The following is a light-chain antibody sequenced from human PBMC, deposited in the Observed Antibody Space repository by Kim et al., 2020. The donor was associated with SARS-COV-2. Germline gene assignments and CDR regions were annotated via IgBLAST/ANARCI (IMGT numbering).Light chain of an antibody. CDR2: DAS. CDR1: QSISTS. J-gene: IGKJ5*01. CDR3: QQRFSWPPIT. V-gene: IGKV3-11*01. Sequence: PGERATLSCRASQSISTSLGWYQQKPGQAPRLLIYDASNRAAGIPARFSGSGSGTDFTLTISSLEPEDFAVYYCQQRFSWPPITFGQGTRLE.